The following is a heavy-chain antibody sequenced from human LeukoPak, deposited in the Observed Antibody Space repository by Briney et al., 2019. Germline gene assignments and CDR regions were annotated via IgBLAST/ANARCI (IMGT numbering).Heavy chain of an antibody. CDR3: AKDQLYYYDSSGYWT. Sequence: PGGSLRLSCAASGFTFSSYAMSWVRQAPGKGLEWVSAISGSGGSTYYADPVKGRFTISRDNSKNTLYLQMNSLGAEDTAVYYCAKDQLYYYDSSGYWTWGQGTLVTVSS. J-gene: IGHJ5*02. D-gene: IGHD3-22*01. CDR1: GFTFSSYA. V-gene: IGHV3-23*01. CDR2: ISGSGGST.